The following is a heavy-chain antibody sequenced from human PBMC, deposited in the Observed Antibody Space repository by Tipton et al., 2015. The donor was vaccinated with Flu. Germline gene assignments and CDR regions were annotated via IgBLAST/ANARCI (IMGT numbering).Heavy chain of an antibody. Sequence: LRLSCTVSGGSISSFYWSWIRQPAGKGLEWIGRMYSSGTTKYNPSLKSRVTMSVDTTKNQFSLKLSSVNAADTAVYYCARHGGYYFDYWGQGTLVTVSS. CDR3: ARHGGYYFDY. V-gene: IGHV4-4*07. CDR1: GGSISSFY. J-gene: IGHJ4*02. CDR2: MYSSGTT. D-gene: IGHD4-23*01.